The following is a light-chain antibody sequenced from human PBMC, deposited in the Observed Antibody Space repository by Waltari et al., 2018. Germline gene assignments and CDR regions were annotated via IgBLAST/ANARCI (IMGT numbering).Light chain of an antibody. V-gene: IGKV1-9*01. CDR1: HGISSY. CDR3: QQLNSYPSWT. J-gene: IGKJ1*01. CDR2: AAS. Sequence: IQLTQSPSSLSPSVGDRVTITCRPSHGISSYLAWYQQKPGKAPKHLIYAASTLQSGVPSRFSGSGSGTDVTLTISSRQPEDFAAYYCQQLNSYPSWTFGQGTKVEIK.